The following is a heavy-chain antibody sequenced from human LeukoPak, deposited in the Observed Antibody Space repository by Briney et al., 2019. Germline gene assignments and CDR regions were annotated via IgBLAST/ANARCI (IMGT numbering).Heavy chain of an antibody. J-gene: IGHJ4*02. V-gene: IGHV1-24*01. CDR2: FDPEDGET. CDR1: GYTLTELS. D-gene: IGHD3-22*01. Sequence: ASVKVSCKVSGYTLTELSMHWVRHAPGKGLEWMGGFDPEDGETIYAQKFQGRVTMTEDTSTNTAYMELSSLRSEDTAVYYCATDPTYYYDSSGYIYWGQGTLVTVPS. CDR3: ATDPTYYYDSSGYIY.